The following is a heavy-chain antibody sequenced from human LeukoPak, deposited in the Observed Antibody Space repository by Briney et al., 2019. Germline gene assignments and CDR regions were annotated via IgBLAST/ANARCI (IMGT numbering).Heavy chain of an antibody. CDR2: INSDGSTT. D-gene: IGHD5-12*01. Sequence: GRSLRLSCAASGFTFSSYWMHWVRHAPGEGLVWVSRINSDGSTTSYADSVKGRFTISRDNAKNTPYLQMNSLRAEDTAVYYCALEGLATSDAFDIWGQGTMVTVSS. CDR1: GFTFSSYW. V-gene: IGHV3-74*01. J-gene: IGHJ3*02. CDR3: ALEGLATSDAFDI.